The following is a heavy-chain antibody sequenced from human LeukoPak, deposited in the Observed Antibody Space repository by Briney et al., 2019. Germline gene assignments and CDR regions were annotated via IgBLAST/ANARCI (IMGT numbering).Heavy chain of an antibody. D-gene: IGHD2-2*01. CDR3: GRSRYYYYYGMDV. J-gene: IGHJ6*02. CDR1: GGSFSGYY. V-gene: IGHV4-34*01. Sequence: SETLSLTCAVYGGSFSGYYWSWIRQPPGKGLEWIGEINHSGSTNYNPSLKSRVTISVDTSKNQFSLKLSSVTAADTAVYYCGRSRYYYYYGMDVWGQGTTVTVSS. CDR2: INHSGST.